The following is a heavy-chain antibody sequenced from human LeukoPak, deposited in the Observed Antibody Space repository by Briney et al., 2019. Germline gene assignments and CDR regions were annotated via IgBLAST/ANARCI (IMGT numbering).Heavy chain of an antibody. Sequence: ASVKVSCKASGNTFRRYAMHWVRQAPGQSLEWMGWINTDNGNTGYSERFQGRLAITRDTPANTAYMELSSLRSEDSAVYHCAVWAGTPVGYFSGPLDYWGQGTLVTVSS. CDR2: INTDNGNT. J-gene: IGHJ4*02. D-gene: IGHD2-15*01. V-gene: IGHV1-3*04. CDR1: GNTFRRYA. CDR3: AVWAGTPVGYFSGPLDY.